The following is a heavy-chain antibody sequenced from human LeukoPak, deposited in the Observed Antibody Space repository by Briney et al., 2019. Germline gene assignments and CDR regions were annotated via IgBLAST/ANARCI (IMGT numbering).Heavy chain of an antibody. CDR3: AKDQMYSGSPFDY. Sequence: PGGSLRLSCAASGFTFSSYGMHWVRQAPGKGLEWVAVISYDGSNKYYADSVKGRFTISRDNSKNTLYLQMSSLRAEDTAVYYCAKDQMYSGSPFDYWGQGTLVTVSS. V-gene: IGHV3-30*18. D-gene: IGHD1-26*01. CDR1: GFTFSSYG. CDR2: ISYDGSNK. J-gene: IGHJ4*02.